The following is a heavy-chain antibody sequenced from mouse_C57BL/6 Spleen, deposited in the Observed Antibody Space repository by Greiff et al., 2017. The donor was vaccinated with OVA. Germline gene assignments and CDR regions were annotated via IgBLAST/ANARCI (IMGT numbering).Heavy chain of an antibody. D-gene: IGHD3-3*01. V-gene: IGHV1-54*01. J-gene: IGHJ4*01. Sequence: QVQLQQSGAELVRPGTSVKVSCKASGYAFTNYLIEWVKQRPGQGLEWIGVINPGSGGTNYNEKFKGKATLTADKSSSTAYMQLSSLTSEDSAVYFCARERADYWGQGTSVTVSS. CDR1: GYAFTNYL. CDR2: INPGSGGT. CDR3: ARERADY.